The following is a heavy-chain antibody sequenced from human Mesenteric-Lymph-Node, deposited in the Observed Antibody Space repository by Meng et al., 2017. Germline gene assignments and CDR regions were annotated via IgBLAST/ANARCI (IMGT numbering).Heavy chain of an antibody. J-gene: IGHJ4*02. Sequence: ASVKVSCKASGYTFTSYDINWVRQATGQGLEWMGWMNPNSGNTGYAQKFQGRVTMTRNTSISTAYMELSSLGSEDTAVYYCARGHPSDYGDYSYYFDYWGQGTLVTVSS. V-gene: IGHV1-8*01. CDR1: GYTFTSYD. D-gene: IGHD4-17*01. CDR3: ARGHPSDYGDYSYYFDY. CDR2: MNPNSGNT.